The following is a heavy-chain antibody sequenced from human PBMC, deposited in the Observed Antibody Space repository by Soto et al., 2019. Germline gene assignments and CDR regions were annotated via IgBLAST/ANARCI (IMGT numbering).Heavy chain of an antibody. CDR2: TSHDGSSG. Sequence: QVQLVESGGGVVQPGRSLRLSCAASGFTFSSSGMHWVRQAPGKGLEWVAVTSHDGSSGYYADSVRGRFTISRDNSKNTLYLPMNSLRAEDTAVYYCATSPPAVAGYFDYWGQGTLVTVSS. V-gene: IGHV3-30*03. J-gene: IGHJ4*02. CDR1: GFTFSSSG. CDR3: ATSPPAVAGYFDY. D-gene: IGHD6-19*01.